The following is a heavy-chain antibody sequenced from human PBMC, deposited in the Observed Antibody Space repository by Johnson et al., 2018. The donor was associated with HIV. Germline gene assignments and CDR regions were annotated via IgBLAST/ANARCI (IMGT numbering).Heavy chain of an antibody. J-gene: IGHJ3*02. Sequence: QVQLVESGGGVVQPGGSLRLSCAASGFTFSSYVMHWVRQAPGKGLEWVAFIRYDGSNKYYADSVKGRFTISRDNSKNTLYLQMNSLRAEDTAVYYCAKGHSSGYPKDAFDIWGQGTMVTVSS. CDR2: IRYDGSNK. CDR3: AKGHSSGYPKDAFDI. V-gene: IGHV3-30*02. D-gene: IGHD3-22*01. CDR1: GFTFSSYV.